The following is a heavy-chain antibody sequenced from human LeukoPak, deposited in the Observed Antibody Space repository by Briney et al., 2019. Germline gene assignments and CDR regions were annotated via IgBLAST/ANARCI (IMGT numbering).Heavy chain of an antibody. CDR2: IYTSGST. CDR1: GGSIRIYY. J-gene: IGHJ4*02. Sequence: SETLSLTCTVSGGSIRIYYWSWIRQPAGKGLEWIGRIYTSGSTNYNPSLKSRVTMSVDTSKNQFSLKLSSVTAADTAVYYCARFSSIAAAFDYWGQGTLVTASS. CDR3: ARFSSIAAAFDY. D-gene: IGHD6-13*01. V-gene: IGHV4-4*07.